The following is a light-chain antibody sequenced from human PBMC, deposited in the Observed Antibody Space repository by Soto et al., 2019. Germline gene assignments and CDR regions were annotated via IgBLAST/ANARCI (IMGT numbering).Light chain of an antibody. CDR3: HQYGNSPLT. CDR2: GAS. Sequence: EKVMKQSPATLSVTPEERVSLSCRASQSVSNTYLAWYQQKPGQAPRLLIYGASSRATGIPDRFSGSGSGTDFTLTISRLEPEDFAVYYCHQYGNSPLTFCHGTKVDI. V-gene: IGKV3-20*01. CDR1: QSVSNTY. J-gene: IGKJ1*01.